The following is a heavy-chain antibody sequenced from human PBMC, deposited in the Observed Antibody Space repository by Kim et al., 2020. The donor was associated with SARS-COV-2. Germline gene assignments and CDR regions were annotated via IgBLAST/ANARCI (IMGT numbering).Heavy chain of an antibody. J-gene: IGHJ4*02. CDR3: ARISTRWSPFDF. V-gene: IGHV4-59*01. D-gene: IGHD2-2*01. CDR1: GGSISTFY. CDR2: IYYSGST. Sequence: SETLSLTCTVSGGSISTFYWGWIRQPPGQGLEWIWYIYYSGSTNSNSTLKSRSTISVDTSKNQFSLKLTSVTAADTAMYYCARISTRWSPFDFWGQGTLVTVSS.